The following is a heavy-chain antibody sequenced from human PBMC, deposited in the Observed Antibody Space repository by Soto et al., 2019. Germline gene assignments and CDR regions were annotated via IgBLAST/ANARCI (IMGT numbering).Heavy chain of an antibody. CDR1: GYTFTTYD. V-gene: IGHV1-8*01. J-gene: IGHJ4*02. Sequence: QVQLVQSGAEVKKPGASVKVSCKASGYTFTTYDFNWVRQATGQGLEWMGWLNPNSGNTGYAHSFQARVTMTRNTSRSTAYMELSSLRSEDTAEDYCARVGLGSFYNGNDYWGQGPQVTVSS. D-gene: IGHD3-10*01. CDR2: LNPNSGNT. CDR3: ARVGLGSFYNGNDY.